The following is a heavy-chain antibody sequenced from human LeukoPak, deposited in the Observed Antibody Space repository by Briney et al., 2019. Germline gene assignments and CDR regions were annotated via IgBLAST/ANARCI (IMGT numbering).Heavy chain of an antibody. CDR2: IRCGDDST. D-gene: IGHD6-13*01. V-gene: IGHV3-23*01. J-gene: IGHJ4*02. Sequence: GGSLSLSCAASGFTYSSYAMIGAPQAPGKAVEWVSVIRCGDDSTYYAESGRGRITIYRDNPKNTLYLQMNSLRHEDPSVYYCAKDSKIPQQPLDYWGQETLVSVS. CDR3: AKDSKIPQQPLDY. CDR1: GFTYSSYA.